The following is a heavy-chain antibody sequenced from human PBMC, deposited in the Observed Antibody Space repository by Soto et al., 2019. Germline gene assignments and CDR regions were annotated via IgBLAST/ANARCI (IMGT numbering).Heavy chain of an antibody. CDR3: AREDGIVGATPPLDS. CDR2: INGRGNYI. V-gene: IGHV3-21*01. J-gene: IGHJ4*02. D-gene: IGHD1-26*01. Sequence: EVLLVESGGGLVKPGGSLRLSCAASGFTFSTYNMNWVRQAPGKGLEWVSSINGRGNYIYYTDAVKGRFTISRDNAKTSLYLKRNSLRAEDTAVYYCAREDGIVGATPPLDSGGQGPLAPAS. CDR1: GFTFSTYN.